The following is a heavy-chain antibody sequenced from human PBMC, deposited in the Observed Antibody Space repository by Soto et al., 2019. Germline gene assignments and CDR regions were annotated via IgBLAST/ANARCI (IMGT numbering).Heavy chain of an antibody. D-gene: IGHD3-3*01. J-gene: IGHJ4*02. CDR1: GYTFTSYG. V-gene: IGHV1-18*01. CDR3: ARAHHSYDFWSGPVYFDY. Sequence: ASVKVSCKASGYTFTSYGISWVRQAPGQGLEWMGWISAYNGNTNYAQKLQGRVTMTTDTSTSTAYMELRSLRSDDTAVYYCARAHHSYDFWSGPVYFDYWGQGTLVTVSS. CDR2: ISAYNGNT.